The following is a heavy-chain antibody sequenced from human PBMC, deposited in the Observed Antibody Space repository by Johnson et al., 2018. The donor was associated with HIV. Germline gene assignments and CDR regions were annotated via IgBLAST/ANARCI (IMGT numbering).Heavy chain of an antibody. V-gene: IGHV3-66*01. D-gene: IGHD3-16*01. CDR2: IYSGGST. J-gene: IGHJ3*02. Sequence: EVQLVESGGGVVRPGGSLRLSCAASGFTFDDYGMSWVRQAPGKGLEWVSVIYSGGSTYYADSVKGRFTISRDNSKNTLYLQMNSLRVEDTAVYYCAREDTPFGSPHEGDAFDIWGQGKRVTVFS. CDR1: GFTFDDYG. CDR3: AREDTPFGSPHEGDAFDI.